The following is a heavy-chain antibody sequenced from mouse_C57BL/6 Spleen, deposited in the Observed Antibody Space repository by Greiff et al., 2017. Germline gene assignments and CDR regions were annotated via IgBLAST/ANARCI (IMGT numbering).Heavy chain of an antibody. Sequence: VKLQQPGAELVKPGASVKMSCKASGYTFTSYWITWVKQRPGQGLEWIGDIYPGSGSTNYNEKFKSKATLTVDTSSSTAYMQLSSLTSEDSAVYYCAYYGNSVGAMDYWGQGTSVTVSS. CDR1: GYTFTSYW. CDR3: AYYGNSVGAMDY. V-gene: IGHV1-55*01. CDR2: IYPGSGST. D-gene: IGHD2-1*01. J-gene: IGHJ4*01.